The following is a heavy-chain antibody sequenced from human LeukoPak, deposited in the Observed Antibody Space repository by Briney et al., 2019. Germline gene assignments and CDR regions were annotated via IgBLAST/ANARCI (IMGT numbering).Heavy chain of an antibody. CDR3: AKGRLRENAKPGYSSLVY. Sequence: GGSLRLSCAASGFTFDDYAMYWVRQAPGKGLEWVSGISGNGGSIGYADSVKGRFTISRDNAKNSLSLQMNRLRAEDTAFYYCAKGRLRENAKPGYSSLVYWGQGTLVTVSS. J-gene: IGHJ4*02. D-gene: IGHD3-9*01. CDR2: ISGNGGSI. V-gene: IGHV3-9*01. CDR1: GFTFDDYA.